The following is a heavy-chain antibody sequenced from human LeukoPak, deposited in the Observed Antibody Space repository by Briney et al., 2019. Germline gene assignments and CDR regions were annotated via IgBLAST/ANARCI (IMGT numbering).Heavy chain of an antibody. J-gene: IGHJ4*02. CDR2: IYYSGST. D-gene: IGHD3-3*01. V-gene: IGHV4-30-4*08. CDR1: GGSISSSSYY. Sequence: SETLSLTCTVSGGSISSSSYYWSWIRQPPGKGLEWIGYIYYSGSTYYNPSPKSRVTISVNTSKNQFSLKLSSVTAADTAVYYCARATGDFWSVPFDYWGQGTLVTVSS. CDR3: ARATGDFWSVPFDY.